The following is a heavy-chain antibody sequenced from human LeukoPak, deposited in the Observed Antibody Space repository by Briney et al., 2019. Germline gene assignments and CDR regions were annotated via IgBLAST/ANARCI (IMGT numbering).Heavy chain of an antibody. Sequence: SETVSLTCTVSGGSIRRYYWSWIRQPPGKGLEWIGYIYDSGTTKYNISLQSRVTISLDTSKNQFTLKLTSVTAADTAVYYCARGLGVVKATLDHWGEGTLVSVS. V-gene: IGHV4-59*01. J-gene: IGHJ4*02. CDR3: ARGLGVVKATLDH. CDR2: IYDSGTT. CDR1: GGSIRRYY. D-gene: IGHD2-8*02.